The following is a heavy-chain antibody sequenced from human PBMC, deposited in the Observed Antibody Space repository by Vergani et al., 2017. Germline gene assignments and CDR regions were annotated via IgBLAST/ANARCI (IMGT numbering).Heavy chain of an antibody. Sequence: EVQLVETGGGLIQPGGSLRLSCAASGFTVSSNYMSWVRQAPGKGLEWVSSISSSSSYIYYADSVKGRFTISRDNSKNTLYLQMNSLRAEDTAVYYCATLDAFDIWGQGTMVTVSS. CDR1: GFTVSSNY. V-gene: IGHV3-53*05. CDR2: ISSSSSYI. CDR3: ATLDAFDI. J-gene: IGHJ3*02.